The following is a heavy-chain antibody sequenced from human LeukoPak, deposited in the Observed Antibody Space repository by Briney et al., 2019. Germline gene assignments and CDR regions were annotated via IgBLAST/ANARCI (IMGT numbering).Heavy chain of an antibody. V-gene: IGHV1-2*02. D-gene: IGHD3-10*01. CDR3: ARDRAYYYGSGSYVLGEYYFDY. CDR1: GYTFTGYY. Sequence: ASVKVSCKASGYTFTGYYMHWVRQAPGQGLEWMGWINPNSGGTNYAQKFQGRVTMTRDTSISTAYMELSRLRSDDTAVYCCARDRAYYYGSGSYVLGEYYFDYWGQGTLVTVSS. CDR2: INPNSGGT. J-gene: IGHJ4*02.